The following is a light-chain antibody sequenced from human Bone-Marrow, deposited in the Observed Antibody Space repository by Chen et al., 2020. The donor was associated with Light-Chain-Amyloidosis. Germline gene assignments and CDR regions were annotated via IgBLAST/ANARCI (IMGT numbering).Light chain of an antibody. Sequence: NFMLTQPHSVSESPGKTVIISCTRSSGSIATNYVQWYQQSPGSSPTTVIYEDDQRPSGVPARFSGSIDRSSNSATLTISGLKTEDDPDYSCQSYQCSSQGVFGGGTKLTVL. V-gene: IGLV6-57*01. CDR2: EDD. CDR1: SGSIATNY. J-gene: IGLJ3*02. CDR3: QSYQCSSQGV.